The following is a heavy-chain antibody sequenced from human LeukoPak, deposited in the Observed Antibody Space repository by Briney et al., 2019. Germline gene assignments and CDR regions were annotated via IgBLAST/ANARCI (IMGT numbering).Heavy chain of an antibody. J-gene: IGHJ4*02. CDR3: ARDRIGSSWFPFDY. CDR2: INHSGST. Sequence: SETLSLTCAVYGGSFSGYYWSWIRQPPGKGLEWIGEINHSGSTNYNPSLKSRVTISVDTSKNQFSLKLSSVTAADTAVYYCARDRIGSSWFPFDYWGQGTLVTVSS. CDR1: GGSFSGYY. D-gene: IGHD6-13*01. V-gene: IGHV4-34*01.